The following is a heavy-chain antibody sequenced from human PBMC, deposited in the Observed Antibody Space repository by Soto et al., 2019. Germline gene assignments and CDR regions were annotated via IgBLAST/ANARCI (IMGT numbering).Heavy chain of an antibody. J-gene: IGHJ6*02. CDR2: ISGSGGRT. Sequence: GGSLRLSCAASGFTFSSYAMSWVRQAPGKGLEWVSAIISGSGGRTYYADSVKGRFTISRDNSKSTLYLQMNSLRAEDTAVYYCARVHIAVDGTIDYYYYGMDVWGQGTTVTVS. D-gene: IGHD6-19*01. CDR1: GFTFSSYA. CDR3: ARVHIAVDGTIDYYYYGMDV. V-gene: IGHV3-23*01.